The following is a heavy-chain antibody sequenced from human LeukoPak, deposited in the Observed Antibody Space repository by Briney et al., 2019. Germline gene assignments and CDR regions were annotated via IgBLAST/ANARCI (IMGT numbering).Heavy chain of an antibody. CDR2: IKSKTDGGTT. V-gene: IGHV3-15*01. Sequence: PGGSPRLSCAASGFTFSNAWMSWVRQAPGKGLEWVGRIKSKTDGGTTDYAAPVKGRFTISRDDSKNTLYLQMNSLKTEDTAVYYCTTESYDFWSGYYDVDRLFWFDPWGQGTLVTVSS. D-gene: IGHD3-3*01. CDR3: TTESYDFWSGYYDVDRLFWFDP. J-gene: IGHJ5*02. CDR1: GFTFSNAW.